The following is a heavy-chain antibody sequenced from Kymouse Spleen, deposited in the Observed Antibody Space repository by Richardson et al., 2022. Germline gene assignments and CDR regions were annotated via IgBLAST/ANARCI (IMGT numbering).Heavy chain of an antibody. CDR3: AKDGFTMIATTGYYGMDV. J-gene: IGHJ6*02. D-gene: IGHD3-22*01. CDR1: GFTFSSYG. V-gene: IGHV3-30*18. CDR2: ISYDGSNK. Sequence: QVQLVESGGGVVQPGRSLRLSCAASGFTFSSYGMHWVRQAPGKGLEWVAVISYDGSNKYYADSVKGRFTISRDNSKNTLYLQMNSLRAEDTAVYYCAKDGFTMIATTGYYGMDVWGQGTTVTVSS.